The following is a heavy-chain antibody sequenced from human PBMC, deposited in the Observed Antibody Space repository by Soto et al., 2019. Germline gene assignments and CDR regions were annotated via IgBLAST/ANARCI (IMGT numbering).Heavy chain of an antibody. CDR2: IYNNGST. V-gene: IGHV4-59*01. CDR1: GGSISNFH. Sequence: QVQLQESGPGLVKPSETLSLTCTISGGSISNFHWSWIRQPPGKALEWLGYIYNNGSTKYSPSLKSRVTISVDTYKNQFSLKLSSVTAADTAVYYCARDPDSRGYSYFDYWGQGNLVTVSS. CDR3: ARDPDSRGYSYFDY. J-gene: IGHJ4*02. D-gene: IGHD3-22*01.